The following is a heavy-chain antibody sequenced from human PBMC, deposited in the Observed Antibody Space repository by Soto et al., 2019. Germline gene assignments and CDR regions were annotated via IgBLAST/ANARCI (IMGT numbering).Heavy chain of an antibody. D-gene: IGHD2-21*02. V-gene: IGHV4-31*03. J-gene: IGHJ4*02. Sequence: SETLSLTCTVSGGSISSGAHYWGWIRQHQGKGLEWIGYIYYSGSTYYNPSLKSRVTISVDTSKNQFSLKLSSVTAADTAVYYCARDLIRCRGGDCDIFDYWGQGTLVTGSS. CDR1: GGSISSGAHY. CDR3: ARDLIRCRGGDCDIFDY. CDR2: IYYSGST.